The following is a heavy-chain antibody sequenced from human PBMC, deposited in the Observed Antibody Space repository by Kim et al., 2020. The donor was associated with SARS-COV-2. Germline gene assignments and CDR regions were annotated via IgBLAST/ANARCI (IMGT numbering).Heavy chain of an antibody. CDR2: ISYDGSNK. V-gene: IGHV3-30*18. CDR1: GFTFSSYG. Sequence: GGSLRLSCAASGFTFSSYGMHWVRQAPGKGLEWVAVISYDGSNKYYADSVKGRFTISRDNSKNTLYLQMNSLRAEDTAVYYCAKDPQSYGTTTVGYYFDYWGQGTLVTVSS. J-gene: IGHJ4*02. CDR3: AKDPQSYGTTTVGYYFDY. D-gene: IGHD4-17*01.